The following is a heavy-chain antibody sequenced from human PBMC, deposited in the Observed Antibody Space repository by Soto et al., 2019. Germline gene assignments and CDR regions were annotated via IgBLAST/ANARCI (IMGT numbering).Heavy chain of an antibody. Sequence: PSETLSLTCTVSGGSVSSSSYYWGWVRQPPGKGLEWIGNVYHRGGTNYNPSLKSRVTISLDTSKNQLSLKLSSVTAADTAVYFCARDLKGETTFVYYYYYIDVWGEGTTVTVSS. V-gene: IGHV4-39*07. D-gene: IGHD3-16*01. CDR3: ARDLKGETTFVYYYYYIDV. J-gene: IGHJ6*03. CDR2: VYHRGGT. CDR1: GGSVSSSSYY.